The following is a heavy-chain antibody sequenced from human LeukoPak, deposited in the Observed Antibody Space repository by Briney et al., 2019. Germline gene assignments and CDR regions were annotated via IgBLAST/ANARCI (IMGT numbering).Heavy chain of an antibody. J-gene: IGHJ6*02. CDR3: ARPDIVVVPAAMYGMDV. CDR2: IIPIFGTA. Sequence: GASVKVSCKASGYTFTSYYTHWVRQAPGQGLEWMGGIIPIFGTANYAQKFQGRVTITADESTSTAYMELSSLRSEDTAVYYCARPDIVVVPAAMYGMDVWGQGTTVTVSS. V-gene: IGHV1-69*13. D-gene: IGHD2-2*01. CDR1: GYTFTSYY.